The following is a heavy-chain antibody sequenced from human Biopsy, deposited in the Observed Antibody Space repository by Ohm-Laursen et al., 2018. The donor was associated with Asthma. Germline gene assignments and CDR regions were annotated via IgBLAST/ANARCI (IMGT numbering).Heavy chain of an antibody. D-gene: IGHD3-10*01. J-gene: IGHJ4*02. CDR3: ARLAYGSGSFFDF. CDR2: IFPGDSDT. V-gene: IGHV5-51*04. CDR1: GYIFTSYW. Sequence: GESLKISCKASGYIFTSYWIGWVRQMPGKGLEWMGIIFPGDSDTIYRPSFQGQVTISADKPISTAYLQWSSLKASDTAIYYCARLAYGSGSFFDFWGQGTLVTVAS.